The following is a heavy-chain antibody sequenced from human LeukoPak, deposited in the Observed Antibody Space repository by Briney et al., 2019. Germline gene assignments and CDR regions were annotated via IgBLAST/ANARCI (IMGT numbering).Heavy chain of an antibody. J-gene: IGHJ6*02. CDR2: IYYSGSA. CDR3: ARHSSSWYSSSYYYYYGMDV. Sequence: SETLSLTCTVSSGSISSSSYYWGWIRQPPGKGLEWNGSIYYSGSADYNPSLKSRVTISVDTSKNQFSLKLSSVTAADTAVYYCARHSSSWYSSSYYYYYGMDVWGQGTTVTVSS. D-gene: IGHD6-13*01. CDR1: SGSISSSSYY. V-gene: IGHV4-39*01.